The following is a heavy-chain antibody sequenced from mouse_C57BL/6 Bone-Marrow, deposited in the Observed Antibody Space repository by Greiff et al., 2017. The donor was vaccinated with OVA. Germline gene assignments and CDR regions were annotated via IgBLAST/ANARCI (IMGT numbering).Heavy chain of an antibody. J-gene: IGHJ1*03. Sequence: EVQLVESGGGLVQPTGSLKLSCAASGFTFNTYAMHWVRQAPGKGLEWVARIRSKSSNSATYYADSVQDRFTISRDDSQSMLYLHMNNLKTEDTAMYYCVREGYFDVWGTGTTVTVSS. CDR1: GFTFNTYA. CDR2: IRSKSSNSAT. CDR3: VREGYFDV. V-gene: IGHV10-3*01.